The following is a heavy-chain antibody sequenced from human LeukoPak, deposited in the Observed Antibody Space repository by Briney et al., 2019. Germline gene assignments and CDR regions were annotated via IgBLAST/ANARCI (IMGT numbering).Heavy chain of an antibody. V-gene: IGHV3-30*04. CDR3: ARESRGAARPYFDY. Sequence: GGSLRLSCAASGFTFSSYAMHWVRQAPGKGLEWVAVISYDGSNKYYADSVKGRFTISRDNSKNTLYLQMNSLRAEDTAVYYCARESRGAARPYFDYWGQGTLVTVSS. J-gene: IGHJ4*02. CDR2: ISYDGSNK. D-gene: IGHD6-6*01. CDR1: GFTFSSYA.